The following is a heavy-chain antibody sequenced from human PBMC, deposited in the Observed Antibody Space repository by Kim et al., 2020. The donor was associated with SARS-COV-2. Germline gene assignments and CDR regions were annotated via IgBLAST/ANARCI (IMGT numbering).Heavy chain of an antibody. CDR2: IYPGDSDT. CDR3: ARLADSYGSSWFRASFDY. CDR1: GYSFTSYW. Sequence: GESLKISCKGSGYSFTSYWIGWVRQMPGKGLEWMGIIYPGDSDTRYSPSFQGQVTISADKSISTAYLQWSSLKASDTAMYYCARLADSYGSSWFRASFDYWGQGTLVTVSS. V-gene: IGHV5-51*01. D-gene: IGHD6-13*01. J-gene: IGHJ4*02.